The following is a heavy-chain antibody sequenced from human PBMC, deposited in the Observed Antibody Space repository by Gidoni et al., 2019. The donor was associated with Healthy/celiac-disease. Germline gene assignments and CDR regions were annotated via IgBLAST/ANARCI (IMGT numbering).Heavy chain of an antibody. V-gene: IGHV3-53*01. D-gene: IGHD5-12*01. J-gene: IGHJ3*02. CDR2: IYSGGST. Sequence: EVQLVESGGGLIQPGWSLRLSCAASGFTVSSNYMSWVRQDPGKGLEGVSVIYSGGSTYYADSVKGRFTISRDNSKNTLYLQMNSLRAEDTAVYYCARSFSGYDAFDIWGQGTMVTVSS. CDR3: ARSFSGYDAFDI. CDR1: GFTVSSNY.